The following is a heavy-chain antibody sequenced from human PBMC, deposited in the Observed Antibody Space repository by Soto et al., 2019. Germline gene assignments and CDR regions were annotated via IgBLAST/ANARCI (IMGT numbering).Heavy chain of an antibody. V-gene: IGHV3-74*01. CDR1: GFTFNSYW. CDR3: VRDTFGPRDY. CDR2: IDTDGTYT. J-gene: IGHJ4*02. D-gene: IGHD3-16*01. Sequence: GSLRLSCAAPGFTFNSYWMHWVRQVPGKGLVWVSRIDTDGTYTSYADSVKGRFTISRDNAKNTLYLQMNSLRGEDTALYYCVRDTFGPRDYWGQGTLVTVSS.